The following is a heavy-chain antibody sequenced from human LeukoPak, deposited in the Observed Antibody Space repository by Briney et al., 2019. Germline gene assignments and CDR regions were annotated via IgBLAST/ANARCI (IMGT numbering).Heavy chain of an antibody. CDR2: IYTSGST. J-gene: IGHJ5*02. CDR3: ARDRGFPYSSSWYKGSNNWFDP. Sequence: PSETLSLTCTVSGDSLSSYYWSWIRPPAGKGLEWIGRIYTSGSTNYNPSLKSRVNMSVDTSKNQFSLKLSSVTAADTDVYYCARDRGFPYSSSWYKGSNNWFDPWGQGTLVTVSS. CDR1: GDSLSSYY. D-gene: IGHD6-13*01. V-gene: IGHV4-4*07.